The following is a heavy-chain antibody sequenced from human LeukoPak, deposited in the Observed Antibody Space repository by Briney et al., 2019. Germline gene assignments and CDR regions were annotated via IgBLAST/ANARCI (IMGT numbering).Heavy chain of an antibody. V-gene: IGHV1-2*07. J-gene: IGHJ5*02. CDR2: INPNSGGT. Sequence: ASVKVSCKASGYTFTGYYMHWVRQAPGQGLEWMGWINPNSGGTNYAHKFQGRVTMNSDTSISTAYMELSRQRSDDTAVYYCARANGIAAAATRRGNWFDPWGQGTLVTVSS. CDR3: ARANGIAAAATRRGNWFDP. D-gene: IGHD6-13*01. CDR1: GYTFTGYY.